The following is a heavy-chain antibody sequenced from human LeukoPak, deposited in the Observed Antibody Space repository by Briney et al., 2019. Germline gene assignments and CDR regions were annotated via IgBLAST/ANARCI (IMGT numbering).Heavy chain of an antibody. J-gene: IGHJ4*02. V-gene: IGHV3-11*04. D-gene: IGHD5-18*01. CDR1: GFTFSGDY. CDR3: AREYTAMAYDY. Sequence: GGSLRLSCAASGFTFSGDYMSWIRQAPGKGLEWVSYISSVGSTTAYADSVKGRFTISRDNAKNSLFLQMNNLRVDDSAVYYCAREYTAMAYDYWGQGNLVTVSS. CDR2: ISSVGSTT.